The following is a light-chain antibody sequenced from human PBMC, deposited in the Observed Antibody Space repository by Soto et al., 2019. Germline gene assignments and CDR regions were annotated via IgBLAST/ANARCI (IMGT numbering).Light chain of an antibody. J-gene: IGLJ2*01. CDR2: EGS. CDR1: SSDVGSYNL. Sequence: QSALTQPASVSGSPGQSITISCTGTSSDVGSYNLVSWYQQHPGKAPKLMIYEGSKRPSGVSNRFSGSKSGNTASLTISGLQAEDEADYYCCSYAGSSLRVFGGVTKLTVL. CDR3: CSYAGSSLRV. V-gene: IGLV2-23*01.